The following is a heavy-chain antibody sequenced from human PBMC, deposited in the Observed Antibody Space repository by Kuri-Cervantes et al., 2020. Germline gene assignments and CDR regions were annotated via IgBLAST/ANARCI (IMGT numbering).Heavy chain of an antibody. Sequence: GSLRLSCTVSGGSISSYYWSWIRQPPGKGLEWIGYIYYSGSTNYNPSLKSRVTISVDTSKNQFSLKLSSVTAADTAVYYCARGPETGTGAFDIWGQGTMVTVSS. CDR3: ARGPETGTGAFDI. CDR1: GGSISSYY. CDR2: IYYSGST. V-gene: IGHV4-59*12. J-gene: IGHJ3*02. D-gene: IGHD1-1*01.